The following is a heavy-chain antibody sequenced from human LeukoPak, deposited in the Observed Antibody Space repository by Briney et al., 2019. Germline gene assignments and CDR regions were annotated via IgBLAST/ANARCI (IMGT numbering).Heavy chain of an antibody. V-gene: IGHV3-64*01. J-gene: IGHJ4*02. Sequence: GGSLRLSCAASGFTFSTYAMHWVRQAPGKGLEYVSAISSNGGSTYYVNSVKGRFTISRDNSKNTLYLQMGSLRDEDMAVYYCATDKGNWGQGTLVTVSS. CDR3: ATDKGN. CDR1: GFTFSTYA. CDR2: ISSNGGST. D-gene: IGHD3-10*01.